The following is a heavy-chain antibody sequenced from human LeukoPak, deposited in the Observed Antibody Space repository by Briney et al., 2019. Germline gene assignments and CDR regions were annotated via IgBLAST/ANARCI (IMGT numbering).Heavy chain of an antibody. D-gene: IGHD3-10*01. V-gene: IGHV4-34*01. CDR2: INHSGST. CDR1: GGSFSGYY. Sequence: PSETLSLTCAVYGGSFSGYYWSWIRQPPGKGLEWIGEINHSGSTNYNPSLKSRVTISVDTSKNQFSLKLSSVTAADTAVYYCARQVLGYYYYYYYMDVWGKGTTVTISS. CDR3: ARQVLGYYYYYYYMDV. J-gene: IGHJ6*03.